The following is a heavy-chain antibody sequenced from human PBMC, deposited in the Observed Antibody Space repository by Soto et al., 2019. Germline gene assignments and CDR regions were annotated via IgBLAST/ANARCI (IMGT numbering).Heavy chain of an antibody. CDR1: GFTFSSYG. J-gene: IGHJ4*02. CDR3: EKFGEGGYYRHRQCFDY. Sequence: QVQLVESGGGVVQPGRCLRLSCAASGFTFSSYGTHWVRQAPGKALAGVAVISYDGSNKYYADSMKGRFTNSRDNTKNTLFMQMNSVRAEDTAVYYCEKFGEGGYYRHRQCFDYWAKGTLVSVS. D-gene: IGHD3-3*01. CDR2: ISYDGSNK. V-gene: IGHV3-30*18.